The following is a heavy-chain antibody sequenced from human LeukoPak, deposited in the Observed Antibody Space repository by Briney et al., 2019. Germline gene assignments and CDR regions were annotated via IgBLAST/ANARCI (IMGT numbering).Heavy chain of an antibody. CDR1: GFTFSSYG. V-gene: IGHV3-30*18. CDR3: AKGEGSMHFDY. CDR2: ISYDGSNK. Sequence: GGSLRLSCAASGFTFSSYGMHWVRQAPGKGLEWVAVISYDGSNKYYADSVKGRFTISRDNSKNTLYLQMNSLRAEDTAVYYCAKGEGSMHFDYWGQGTLVTVSS. J-gene: IGHJ4*02. D-gene: IGHD2-2*01.